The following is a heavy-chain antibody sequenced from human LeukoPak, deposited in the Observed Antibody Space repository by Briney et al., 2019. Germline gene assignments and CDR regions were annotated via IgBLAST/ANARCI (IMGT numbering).Heavy chain of an antibody. Sequence: GGSLRLSCAASGFTFSSYAMSWVRQAPGKGLEWVSAISGSGGSTYYADSVKGRFTISRDNAKNSLYLQMNSLRAEDTAVYYCARSWVAAAGYWGQGTLVTVSS. CDR1: GFTFSSYA. CDR3: ARSWVAAAGY. D-gene: IGHD6-13*01. J-gene: IGHJ4*02. V-gene: IGHV3-23*01. CDR2: ISGSGGST.